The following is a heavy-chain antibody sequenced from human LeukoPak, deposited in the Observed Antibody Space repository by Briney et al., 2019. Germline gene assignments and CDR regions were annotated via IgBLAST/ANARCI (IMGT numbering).Heavy chain of an antibody. CDR1: GFTFSSYS. V-gene: IGHV3-48*02. J-gene: IGHJ4*02. D-gene: IGHD3-3*01. CDR2: ISSSSSTI. Sequence: GGSLRLSCAASGFTFSSYSMTWVRQAPGKGLEWVSYISSSSSTIYYADSVKGRFTISRDNAKNSLYLQMNSLRDEDTAVYYCAKPNDFWSGYIDYWGQGTLVTVSS. CDR3: AKPNDFWSGYIDY.